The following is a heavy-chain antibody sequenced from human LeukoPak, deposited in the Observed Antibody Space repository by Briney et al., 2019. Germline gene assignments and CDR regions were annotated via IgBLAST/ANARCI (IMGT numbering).Heavy chain of an antibody. J-gene: IGHJ4*02. Sequence: GGSLRLSCAASGFTFSSYAMHWVRQAPGKGLEWVAVISYDGSNKYHADSVKGRFTISRDNSKNTLYLQMNSLRAEDTAVYYCAKLTPPYSSGFDFDYWGQGTLVTVSS. D-gene: IGHD6-19*01. CDR1: GFTFSSYA. CDR3: AKLTPPYSSGFDFDY. CDR2: ISYDGSNK. V-gene: IGHV3-30*04.